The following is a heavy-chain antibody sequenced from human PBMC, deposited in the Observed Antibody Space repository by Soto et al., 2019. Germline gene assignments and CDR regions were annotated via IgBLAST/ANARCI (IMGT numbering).Heavy chain of an antibody. Sequence: SETLSLTCTVSGGSISSGGYSWSWIRQPPGKGLEWIGYIYHSGSTNYNPSLKSRVTISVDTSKNQFSLKLSSVTAADTAVYYCAREIDDYYYDSSGYYGGRWFDPWGQGTLVTVSS. V-gene: IGHV4-61*08. CDR2: IYHSGST. CDR3: AREIDDYYYDSSGYYGGRWFDP. D-gene: IGHD3-22*01. CDR1: GGSISSGGYS. J-gene: IGHJ5*02.